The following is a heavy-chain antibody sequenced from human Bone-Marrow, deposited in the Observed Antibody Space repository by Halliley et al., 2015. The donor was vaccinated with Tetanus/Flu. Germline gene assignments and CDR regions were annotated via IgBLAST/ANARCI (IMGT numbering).Heavy chain of an antibody. V-gene: IGHV4-59*02. CDR2: IFYSGIA. Sequence: TLSLTCTVSGGSVSSDYWSWIRQSPGRGLEWIGDIFYSGIANYNPSLKSRVTMSVDTSDNVFTLSLTSVTAADTAVYYCARNLQGSGYYYREDAFDIWGQGTAVTVSS. J-gene: IGHJ3*02. CDR3: ARNLQGSGYYYREDAFDI. D-gene: IGHD3-22*01. CDR1: GGSVSSDY.